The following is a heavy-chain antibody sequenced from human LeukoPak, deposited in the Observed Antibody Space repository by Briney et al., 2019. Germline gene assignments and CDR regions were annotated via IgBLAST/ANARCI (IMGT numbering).Heavy chain of an antibody. D-gene: IGHD3-10*01. V-gene: IGHV3-74*01. Sequence: TGGSLRLSCAASGLTFSSYWMHWVRQAPGKGLVWVSRINSDGSSTSYADSVKGRFTISRDNSKNTLYLQMNSLRAEDTAVYYCARFFYGSGSYSAYHMDVWGKGTTVTVSS. CDR3: ARFFYGSGSYSAYHMDV. CDR2: INSDGSST. J-gene: IGHJ6*03. CDR1: GLTFSSYW.